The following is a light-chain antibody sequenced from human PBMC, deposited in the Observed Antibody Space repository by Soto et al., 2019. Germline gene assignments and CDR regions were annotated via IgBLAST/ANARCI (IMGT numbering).Light chain of an antibody. CDR1: SSDVGGYNY. CDR2: EVS. J-gene: IGLJ3*02. Sequence: QSALTQPASVSGSPGQSITISCTGTSSDVGGYNYVSWYQHHPGKAPKVMIYEVSNRPSGVSNRFSGSESGNTASLTISGLQAEDEADYYCSSYTSTSSWVFGGGTKVTVL. CDR3: SSYTSTSSWV. V-gene: IGLV2-14*01.